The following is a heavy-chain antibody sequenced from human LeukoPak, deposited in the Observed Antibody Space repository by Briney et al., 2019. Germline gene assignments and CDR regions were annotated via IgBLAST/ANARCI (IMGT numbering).Heavy chain of an antibody. CDR1: GGSISSYY. Sequence: SETLSLTCTVSGGSISSYYWSWIRQPPGKGLEWIGYIYYSGSTNYNPSLKSRVTISVDTSKNQFSLKLSSVTAADTAVYYCARQQSITMVRGLGDWFDPWGQGTPVTVSS. D-gene: IGHD3-10*01. J-gene: IGHJ5*02. CDR2: IYYSGST. V-gene: IGHV4-59*08. CDR3: ARQQSITMVRGLGDWFDP.